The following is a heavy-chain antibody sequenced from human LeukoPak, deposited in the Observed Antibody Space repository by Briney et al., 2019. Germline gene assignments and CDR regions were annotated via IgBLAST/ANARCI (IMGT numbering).Heavy chain of an antibody. CDR1: GFIVSSNY. CDR3: ARGGYSYAPDY. J-gene: IGHJ4*02. Sequence: PGGSLRLSCVASGFIVSSNYMSWVRQAPGKGLEWVSVIHSGGSTSYADSVKGRFTISRDNSKNTLYLQMNSLRAEDTAVYYCARGGYSYAPDYWGQGTLVTVSS. V-gene: IGHV3-53*01. D-gene: IGHD5-18*01. CDR2: IHSGGST.